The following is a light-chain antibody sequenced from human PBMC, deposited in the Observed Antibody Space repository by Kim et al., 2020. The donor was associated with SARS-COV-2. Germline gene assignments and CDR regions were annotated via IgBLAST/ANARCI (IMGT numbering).Light chain of an antibody. CDR3: SSYTSSSTLEV. J-gene: IGLJ3*02. V-gene: IGLV2-14*04. Sequence: QSITIACTGTSSDVGDYNYVSWYQQHPGKAPKLMIYDVSKRPSGVSNRFSGSKSGNTASLTISGLQAEDEADYYCSSYTSSSTLEVFGGGTQLTVL. CDR1: SSDVGDYNY. CDR2: DVS.